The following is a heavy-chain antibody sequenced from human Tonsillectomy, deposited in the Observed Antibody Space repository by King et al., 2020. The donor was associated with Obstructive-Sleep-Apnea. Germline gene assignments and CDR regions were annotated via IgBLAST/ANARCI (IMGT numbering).Heavy chain of an antibody. Sequence: VQLVESGGGLVQPGGSLRLSCAASGFTFSSYAMSWVRQAPGKGLEWVSGISGRGGSTYYADSVKGRFTISRDNSKNTLYLQMNSLRAEDTAVYYCAKDLRYCSSTSCYGGNYYFDYWGQGTLVTVSS. D-gene: IGHD2-2*01. CDR2: ISGRGGST. J-gene: IGHJ4*02. V-gene: IGHV3-23*04. CDR1: GFTFSSYA. CDR3: AKDLRYCSSTSCYGGNYYFDY.